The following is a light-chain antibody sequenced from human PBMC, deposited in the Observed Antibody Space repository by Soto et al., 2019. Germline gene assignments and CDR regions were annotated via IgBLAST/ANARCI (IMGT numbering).Light chain of an antibody. V-gene: IGLV1-40*01. Sequence: QPVLTQPPSVSGAPGQRVTISCTGSSSNIGAGYDVHWYQQLPGTAPKLLIYGNSNRPSGVPDRFSGSKSGTSASLAITGLXXXXXADXYCQSYDSSLSVLFGGGTKVTVL. CDR1: SSNIGAGYD. CDR2: GNS. CDR3: QSYDSSLSVL. J-gene: IGLJ2*01.